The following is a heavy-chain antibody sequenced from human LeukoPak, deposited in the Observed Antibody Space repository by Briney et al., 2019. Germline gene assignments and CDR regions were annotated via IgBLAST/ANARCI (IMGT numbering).Heavy chain of an antibody. CDR2: FDHTGTT. CDR1: SGSISSSDYY. D-gene: IGHD3-9*01. Sequence: SETLSLTCTVSSGSISSSDYYWGWIRQPPGKGLEWIGSFDHTGTTYYNPSLKSRVTTSVDTSKNQFSLRLSSVTAADTAVYYCARWVDLTVYWGQGTLVTVSS. V-gene: IGHV4-39*01. J-gene: IGHJ4*02. CDR3: ARWVDLTVY.